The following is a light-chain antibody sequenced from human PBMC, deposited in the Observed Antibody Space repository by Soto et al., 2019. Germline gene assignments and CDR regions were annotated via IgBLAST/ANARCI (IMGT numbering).Light chain of an antibody. CDR1: ESISSW. CDR2: KAS. J-gene: IGKJ1*01. Sequence: DIQMTQSPFTLSASVGDRVTITCRASESISSWLAWYQQKPGKAPNLLIYKASSLESGVPSRFSGSGSGTEFTLSISSRQPADFATYYCQQYHRSPWTFGHGTKVDI. V-gene: IGKV1-5*03. CDR3: QQYHRSPWT.